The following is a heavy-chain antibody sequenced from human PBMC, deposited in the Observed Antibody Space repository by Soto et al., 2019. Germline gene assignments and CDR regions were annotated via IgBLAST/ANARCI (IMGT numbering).Heavy chain of an antibody. V-gene: IGHV3-30*04. Sequence: PGGSLRLSCAASGFTFSRHAIRWVRQAPGKGLEWVAVISYDGSNTYYVDSVKGRFTISRDNSKNTLYLQMNSLRDEDTAVYYCVRSRSGAVADSFDYWGQGTLVTVSS. J-gene: IGHJ4*02. CDR3: VRSRSGAVADSFDY. CDR1: GFTFSRHA. D-gene: IGHD3-10*01. CDR2: ISYDGSNT.